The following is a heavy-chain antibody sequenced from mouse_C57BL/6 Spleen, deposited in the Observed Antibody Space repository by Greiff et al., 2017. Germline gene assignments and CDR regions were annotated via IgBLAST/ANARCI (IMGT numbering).Heavy chain of an antibody. V-gene: IGHV1-15*01. D-gene: IGHD1-1*01. CDR1: GYTFTDYE. CDR3: TRWTTVVATGDAMDY. CDR2: IDPETGGT. Sequence: VQLVESGAELVRPGASVTLSCKASGYTFTDYEMHWVKQTPVHGLEWIGAIDPETGGTAYNQKFKGKAILTADKSSSTAYMELRSLTSEDSAVYYCTRWTTVVATGDAMDYWGQGTSVTVSS. J-gene: IGHJ4*01.